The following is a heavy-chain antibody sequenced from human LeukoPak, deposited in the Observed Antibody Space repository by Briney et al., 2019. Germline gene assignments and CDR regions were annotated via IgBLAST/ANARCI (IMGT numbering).Heavy chain of an antibody. CDR2: IYYSGST. J-gene: IGHJ6*03. CDR1: GGSISSYY. V-gene: IGHV4-59*01. Sequence: KPSETLSLTCTVSGGSISSYYWSWIRQPPGKGLEWIGYIYYSGSTNYNPSLKSRVTISVDTSKNQFSLKLSSVTAADTAVYYCARQWGWKLPSITGLYYTDVWGKGTTVTVSS. D-gene: IGHD1-20*01. CDR3: ARQWGWKLPSITGLYYTDV.